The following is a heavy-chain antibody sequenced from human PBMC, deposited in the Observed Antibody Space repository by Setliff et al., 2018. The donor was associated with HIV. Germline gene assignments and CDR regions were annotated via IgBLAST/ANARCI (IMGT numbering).Heavy chain of an antibody. J-gene: IGHJ5*01. CDR3: ARDRLYCSRGSCYPNWFDS. D-gene: IGHD2-15*01. CDR1: GHTLSGYF. Sequence: GASVKVSCKSSGHTLSGYFIHWVRQAPGQGPEWMGWISPHSGATNHAQKFQGRVTLTRDASITTAYMELNSLRSDDTAVYYCARDRLYCSRGSCYPNWFDSWGQGTLVTVSS. V-gene: IGHV1-2*02. CDR2: ISPHSGAT.